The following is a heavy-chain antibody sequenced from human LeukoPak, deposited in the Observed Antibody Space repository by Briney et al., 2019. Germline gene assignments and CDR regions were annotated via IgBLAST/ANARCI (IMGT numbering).Heavy chain of an antibody. J-gene: IGHJ4*02. Sequence: GRSLRLSCAASGITFRSYGMHWVRQAPGKGLEWVAVIWNDRSSKYYADAVKGRFTISRDNSKNTVYLQMNSLRAEDTAVYYCVRDRTYYGDYWGQGTLVTVSS. D-gene: IGHD1-26*01. CDR3: VRDRTYYGDY. CDR2: IWNDRSSK. CDR1: GITFRSYG. V-gene: IGHV3-33*08.